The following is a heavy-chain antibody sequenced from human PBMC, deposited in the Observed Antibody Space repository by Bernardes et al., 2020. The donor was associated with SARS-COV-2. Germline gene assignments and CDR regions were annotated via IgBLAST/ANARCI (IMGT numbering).Heavy chain of an antibody. J-gene: IGHJ6*02. V-gene: IGHV3-23*01. D-gene: IGHD3-9*01. CDR2: ISGSGGST. CDR3: AKVPQSYYDILTGSYYYGMDV. CDR1: GFTFSSYA. Sequence: GSLRLSCAASGFTFSSYAMSWVRQAPGKGLEWVSAISGSGGSTYYADSVKGRFTISRDNSKNTLYLQMNSLRAEDTAVYYCAKVPQSYYDILTGSYYYGMDVWGQGTTVTVSS.